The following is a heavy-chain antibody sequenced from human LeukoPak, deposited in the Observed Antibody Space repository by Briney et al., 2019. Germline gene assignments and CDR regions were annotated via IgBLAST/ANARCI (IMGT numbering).Heavy chain of an antibody. V-gene: IGHV1-18*01. CDR2: ISGNNDNP. J-gene: IGHJ4*02. D-gene: IGHD2-2*01. CDR1: GYTFSNFG. Sequence: ASVRVSCKASGYTFSNFGINWVPQAPGQGLEWMGWISGNNDNPNYGQKFQGRFTVTTDSSTNTAYMELRNPRFDDTAVYYCARDGTSTDDYWGQGTLVTVSS. CDR3: ARDGTSTDDY.